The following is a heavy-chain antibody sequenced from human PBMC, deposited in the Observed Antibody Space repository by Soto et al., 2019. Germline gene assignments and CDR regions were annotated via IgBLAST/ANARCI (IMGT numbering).Heavy chain of an antibody. CDR2: ISAYNGNT. D-gene: IGHD2-8*01. J-gene: IGHJ3*02. Sequence: ASVKVSCKASGYTFTSYGISWVRQAPGQALEWMGWISAYNGNTNYAQKLQGRVTMTTDTSTSTAYMELRSLRPDDTAVYYCASGLAVNGAFDIWGQGIMVTVS. CDR1: GYTFTSYG. V-gene: IGHV1-18*01. CDR3: ASGLAVNGAFDI.